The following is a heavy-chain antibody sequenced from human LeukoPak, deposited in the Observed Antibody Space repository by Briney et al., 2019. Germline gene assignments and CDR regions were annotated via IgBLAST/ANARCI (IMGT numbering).Heavy chain of an antibody. Sequence: PSETLSLTCAVYGGSFSAYYWSWIRQSPGKGLEWIGEIHHSGSTKYNPSLKSRVTTSVDMSQSQFSLKLTSVTAADTAVYYCATEEGYNAYWGQGILVTVSS. V-gene: IGHV4-34*01. D-gene: IGHD5-24*01. CDR3: ATEEGYNAY. CDR2: IHHSGST. J-gene: IGHJ4*02. CDR1: GGSFSAYY.